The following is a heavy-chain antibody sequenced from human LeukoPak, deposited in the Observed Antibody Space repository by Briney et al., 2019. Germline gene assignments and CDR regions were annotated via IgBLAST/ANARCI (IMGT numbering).Heavy chain of an antibody. V-gene: IGHV3-33*03. Sequence: GGSLRLSCAASGFSLTYYDMVWVRQAPGKGLEWVAVLWSDGSAKYYADVVRGRFAVSRDNSNNTLYLEMNGLRAEDTAAYYCARNRDGYSDYWGQGTQVSVSS. CDR3: ARNRDGYSDY. J-gene: IGHJ4*03. CDR1: GFSLTYYD. D-gene: IGHD5-24*01. CDR2: LWSDGSAK.